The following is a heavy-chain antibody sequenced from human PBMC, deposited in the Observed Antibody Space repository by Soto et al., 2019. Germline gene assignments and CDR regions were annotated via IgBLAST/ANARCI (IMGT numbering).Heavy chain of an antibody. D-gene: IGHD6-13*01. CDR2: ISSSSSYI. V-gene: IGHV3-21*01. Sequence: VGSRRLSCAASGFTFSSYSMNWVRQAPGKGLEWVSSISSSSSYIYYADSVKGRFTISRDNAKNSLYLQMNSLRAEDTAVYYCARDSKPHRHRVAFDIWGQGTMVTVSS. J-gene: IGHJ3*02. CDR3: ARDSKPHRHRVAFDI. CDR1: GFTFSSYS.